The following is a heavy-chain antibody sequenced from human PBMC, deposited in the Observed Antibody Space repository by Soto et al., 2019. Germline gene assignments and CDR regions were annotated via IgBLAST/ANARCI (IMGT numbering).Heavy chain of an antibody. V-gene: IGHV3-49*04. CDR3: TRGDTIGATRALGFDY. D-gene: IGHD1-26*01. CDR2: IRSKAYGGTT. Sequence: GSLRLSCTASGFTFGDYAMSWVRQAPGKGLEWVGFIRSKAYGGTTEYAASVKGRFTISRDDSKSIAYLQMNSLKTEDTAVYYCTRGDTIGATRALGFDYWGQGTLVTVSS. CDR1: GFTFGDYA. J-gene: IGHJ4*02.